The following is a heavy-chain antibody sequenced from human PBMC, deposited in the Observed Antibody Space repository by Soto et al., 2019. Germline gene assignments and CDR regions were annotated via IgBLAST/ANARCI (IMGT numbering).Heavy chain of an antibody. D-gene: IGHD3-22*01. V-gene: IGHV3-23*01. CDR1: GFTFSSYA. CDR3: AKALKLPVVTVYYYYGMDV. J-gene: IGHJ6*02. CDR2: ISGSGGST. Sequence: GGSLRLSCAASGFTFSSYAMSWVRQAPGKGLEWVSAISGSGGSTYYADSVKGRFTISRDNSKNTLYLQMNSLRAEDTAVYYCAKALKLPVVTVYYYYGMDVWGQGTTVTVSS.